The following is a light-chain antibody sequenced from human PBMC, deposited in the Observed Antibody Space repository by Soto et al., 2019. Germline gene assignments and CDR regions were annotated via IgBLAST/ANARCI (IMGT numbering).Light chain of an antibody. CDR3: QKYNSAPLT. J-gene: IGKJ4*01. V-gene: IGKV1-27*01. Sequence: DVQMTQSPSSLSAFVGDRVTITCRASQGIAPYLAWFQQKPGKVPKLLIYATSTLQSGVTSRFSGSGSGTDFTLTITSLQHEDVVTYYCQKYNSAPLTFGGGTKVEIK. CDR2: ATS. CDR1: QGIAPY.